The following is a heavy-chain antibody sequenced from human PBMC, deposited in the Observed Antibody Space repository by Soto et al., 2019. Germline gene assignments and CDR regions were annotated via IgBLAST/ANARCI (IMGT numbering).Heavy chain of an antibody. CDR2: IYYSGST. CDR1: GGSISSSSYY. J-gene: IGHJ6*02. Sequence: SETLSLTCTVSGGSISSSSYYWGWIRQPPGKGLEWIGSIYYSGSTYYNPSLKSRVTISVDTSKNQFSLKLSSVTAADTAVYYCARHYKGGSIVGATIAYYGMDVWGQGTTVTVSS. CDR3: ARHYKGGSIVGATIAYYGMDV. V-gene: IGHV4-39*01. D-gene: IGHD1-26*01.